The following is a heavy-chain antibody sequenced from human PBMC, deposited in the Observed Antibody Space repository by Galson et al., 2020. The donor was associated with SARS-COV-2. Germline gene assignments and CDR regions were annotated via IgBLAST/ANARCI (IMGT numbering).Heavy chain of an antibody. CDR1: GGSISSYY. J-gene: IGHJ6*03. D-gene: IGHD2-2*01. V-gene: IGHV4-59*01. CDR2: IYYSGST. CDR3: ARGRVPAAMFWPDLAYYYYMDV. Sequence: SETLSLTCTVSGGSISSYYWSWIRQPPGKGLEWIGYIYYSGSTNYNPSLKSRVTISVDTSKNQFSLKLSSVTAAETAVYYCARGRVPAAMFWPDLAYYYYMDVWGKGTTVTVSS.